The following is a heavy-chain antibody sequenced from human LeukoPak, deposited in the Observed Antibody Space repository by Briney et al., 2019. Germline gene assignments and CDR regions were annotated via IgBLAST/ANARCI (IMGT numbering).Heavy chain of an antibody. D-gene: IGHD2-2*01. V-gene: IGHV4-30-2*01. CDR3: ARYCSSTSCYTDAFDI. CDR1: GGSISSGGDY. CDR2: IYHSGST. J-gene: IGHJ3*02. Sequence: PSQTLSLTCTVSGGSISSGGDYWSWIRQPPGKGLEWIGYIYHSGSTYYNPSLKSRVTISVDRSKNQFSLKLSSVTAADTAVYYCARYCSSTSCYTDAFDIWGQGTMVTVSS.